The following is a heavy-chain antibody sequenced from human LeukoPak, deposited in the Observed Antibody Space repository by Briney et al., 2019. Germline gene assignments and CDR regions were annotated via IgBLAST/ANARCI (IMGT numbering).Heavy chain of an antibody. V-gene: IGHV4-38-2*02. CDR2: IYHSGST. Sequence: SETLSLTCTVSGYSISSGYYWGWIRQPPGKGLEWIGSIYHSGSTYYNPSLKSRVTISVDTSKDQFSLKLSSVTAADTAVYYCARGGNTIFGVVKGFDYWGQGTLVTVSS. CDR1: GYSISSGYY. J-gene: IGHJ4*02. CDR3: ARGGNTIFGVVKGFDY. D-gene: IGHD3-3*01.